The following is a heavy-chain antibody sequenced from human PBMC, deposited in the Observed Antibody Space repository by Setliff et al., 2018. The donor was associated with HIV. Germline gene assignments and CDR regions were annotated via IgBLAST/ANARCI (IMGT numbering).Heavy chain of an antibody. V-gene: IGHV4-31*03. D-gene: IGHD5-12*01. CDR2: IDYSGSA. Sequence: PSETLSLTCTVSSGSISSGTYYWSWIRQYPGKGLEWIGYIDYSGSAFYNPSLKSRITISRDTSKNQFSLKMNSVTAADTAVYYCVGGLRSRSQGHFDYWGQGTLVTVSS. CDR3: VGGLRSRSQGHFDY. J-gene: IGHJ4*02. CDR1: SGSISSGTYY.